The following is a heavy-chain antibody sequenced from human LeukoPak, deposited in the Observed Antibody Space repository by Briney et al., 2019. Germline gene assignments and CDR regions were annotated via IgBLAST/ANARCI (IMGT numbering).Heavy chain of an antibody. D-gene: IGHD5-18*01. Sequence: SETLSLTCAVSGGSISSGGYSWSWIRQPPGKGLEWIGYIYHSGSTYCNPSLKSRVTMSVDRSKNQFSLKLSSVTAADTAVYYCARRGYSYGFDYWGQGTLVTVSS. CDR2: IYHSGST. J-gene: IGHJ4*02. V-gene: IGHV4-30-2*01. CDR3: ARRGYSYGFDY. CDR1: GGSISSGGYS.